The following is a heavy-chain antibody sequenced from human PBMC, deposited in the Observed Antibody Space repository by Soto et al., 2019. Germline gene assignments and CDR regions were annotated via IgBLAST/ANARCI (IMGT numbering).Heavy chain of an antibody. D-gene: IGHD2-2*01. J-gene: IGHJ5*02. Sequence: EVQLVESGGGLVQPGGSLRLSCAASGFTFSSYWMSWVRQAPGKGLEWVANIKHDGSEKYYVDSVKGRFTISRDNAKNSLYLQMNSLRAEDTAVYYGAREGCSSTSCYVGFLEWLADNWFDPWGQGTLVTVSS. V-gene: IGHV3-7*01. CDR2: IKHDGSEK. CDR3: AREGCSSTSCYVGFLEWLADNWFDP. CDR1: GFTFSSYW.